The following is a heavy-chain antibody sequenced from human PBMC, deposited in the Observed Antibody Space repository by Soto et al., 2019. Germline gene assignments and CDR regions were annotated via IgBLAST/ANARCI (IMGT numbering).Heavy chain of an antibody. Sequence: QVQLVESGGGVVQPGRSLRLSCAASGFTFSNYAMHWVRQSPGKGLDWVALIWYDGSNKDYADSVKGRFTISRDNSKNTLYLQMNNLRVEDMGLYYCARVFGASSGHTEYWGQGTLVTVSS. CDR1: GFTFSNYA. D-gene: IGHD3-10*01. CDR3: ARVFGASSGHTEY. CDR2: IWYDGSNK. J-gene: IGHJ4*02. V-gene: IGHV3-33*01.